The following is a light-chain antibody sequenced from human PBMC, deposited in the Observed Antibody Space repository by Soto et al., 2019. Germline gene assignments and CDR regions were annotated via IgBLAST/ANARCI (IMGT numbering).Light chain of an antibody. J-gene: IGLJ2*01. CDR2: EVS. CDR3: SSYAGSNEVL. CDR1: SSDVGGYNY. Sequence: QSALTQPPSVSGSPGQSVTISCAGTSSDVGGYNYVSWYQQHPGKVPKLMIYEVSKRPSGVPDRFSGSRSGNTASLTVSGLQAEDEADYYCSSYAGSNEVLFGGGTKLTVL. V-gene: IGLV2-8*01.